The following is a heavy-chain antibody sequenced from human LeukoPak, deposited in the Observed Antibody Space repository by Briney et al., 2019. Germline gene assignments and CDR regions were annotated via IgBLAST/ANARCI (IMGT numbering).Heavy chain of an antibody. Sequence: ASVKVSCKASGYTFTSYYMHWVRQAPGQGLEWMGIINSSGGSTSYAQKFQGRVTMTRDTSTTTVYMELSSLRSEDTAVYYCARGSRNSGSYLKTFDYWGQGTLVTVSS. CDR1: GYTFTSYY. CDR2: INSSGGST. V-gene: IGHV1-46*01. CDR3: ARGSRNSGSYLKTFDY. J-gene: IGHJ4*02. D-gene: IGHD1-26*01.